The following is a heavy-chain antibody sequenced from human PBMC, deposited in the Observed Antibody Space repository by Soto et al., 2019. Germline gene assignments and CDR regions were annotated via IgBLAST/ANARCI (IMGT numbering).Heavy chain of an antibody. Sequence: QVQLVESGGSVVQPGGALRLSCAASGFTFSHFAMHWVRQPAGTGLECVSIISHDGSTKHYAGSVQGRFTISRDNPNNTLFLQMNSLGDEDTAVYYCVRGGLEGSPCGGNCYPVDYWGQGTLVTVSS. J-gene: IGHJ4*02. CDR3: VRGGLEGSPCGGNCYPVDY. V-gene: IGHV3-33*01. CDR1: GFTFSHFA. D-gene: IGHD2-21*01. CDR2: ISHDGSTK.